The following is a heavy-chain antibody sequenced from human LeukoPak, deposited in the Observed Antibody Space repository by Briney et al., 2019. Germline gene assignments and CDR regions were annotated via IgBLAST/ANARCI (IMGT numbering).Heavy chain of an antibody. V-gene: IGHV3-23*01. J-gene: IGHJ4*02. D-gene: IGHD3-22*01. Sequence: GGSLRLSCAASGFTFSSYAMSWVRQAPGKGLEWVSAISGSGGSTYYADSVKGRFTISRDNAKNSLYLQMNSLRAEDTAVYYCARAVVVVITTEYYFDYWGQGTLVTVSS. CDR2: ISGSGGST. CDR3: ARAVVVVITTEYYFDY. CDR1: GFTFSSYA.